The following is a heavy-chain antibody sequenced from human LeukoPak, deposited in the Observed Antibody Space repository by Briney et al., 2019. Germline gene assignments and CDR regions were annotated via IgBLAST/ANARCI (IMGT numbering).Heavy chain of an antibody. CDR3: ARALGAVAGPEDAFDI. CDR1: GYTFTSYD. Sequence: GASVTVSCKTSGYTFTSYDINWVRQAPGQGLEYMGWMNPNSGNTGYAKKFQGRVSITRNTSISTAYMELSSLRSEDTAVYYCARALGAVAGPEDAFDIWGQGTMVTVSS. J-gene: IGHJ3*02. V-gene: IGHV1-8*03. CDR2: MNPNSGNT. D-gene: IGHD6-19*01.